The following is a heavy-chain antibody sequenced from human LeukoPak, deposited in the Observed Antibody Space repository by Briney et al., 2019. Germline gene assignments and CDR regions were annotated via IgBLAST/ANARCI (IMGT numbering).Heavy chain of an antibody. V-gene: IGHV4-39*07. Sequence: KPSETLSLTCTVSGGSISSSSYYWGWIRQPPGKGLEWIGSIYYSGSTYYNPSLKSRVTISVDKSKNQFSLKLSSVTAADTAVYYCARAGSSSGWYSFWGQGTLVTVSS. CDR1: GGSISSSSYY. D-gene: IGHD6-19*01. CDR2: IYYSGST. J-gene: IGHJ4*02. CDR3: ARAGSSSGWYSF.